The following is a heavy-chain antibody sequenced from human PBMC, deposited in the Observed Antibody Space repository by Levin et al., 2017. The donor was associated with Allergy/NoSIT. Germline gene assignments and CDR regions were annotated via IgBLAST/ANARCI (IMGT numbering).Heavy chain of an antibody. Sequence: GESLKISCVGSGFIFGDYYMTWVRQAPGKGLEWLAYISSSGRDIESADSVKGRFTISRDNAQNSLFLQMNSLRAEDTAVYYCATVAGFNLDRYMDVWGTGTTVTVSS. V-gene: IGHV3-11*01. J-gene: IGHJ6*03. D-gene: IGHD6-19*01. CDR2: ISSSGRDI. CDR1: GFIFGDYY. CDR3: ATVAGFNLDRYMDV.